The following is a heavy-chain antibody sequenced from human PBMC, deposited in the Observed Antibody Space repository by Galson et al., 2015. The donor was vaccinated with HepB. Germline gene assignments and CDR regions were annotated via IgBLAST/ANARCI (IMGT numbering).Heavy chain of an antibody. CDR2: IYTSGST. CDR1: GGSISSYY. CDR3: ARSSHPHIAVAGMGDAFDI. V-gene: IGHV4-4*07. D-gene: IGHD6-19*01. J-gene: IGHJ3*02. Sequence: ETLSLTCTVSGGSISSYYWSWVRQPAGKGLEWIGRIYTSGSTNYNPSLKSRVTMSVDTSKNQFSLKLSSVTAADTAVYYCARSSHPHIAVAGMGDAFDIWGQGTMVTVSS.